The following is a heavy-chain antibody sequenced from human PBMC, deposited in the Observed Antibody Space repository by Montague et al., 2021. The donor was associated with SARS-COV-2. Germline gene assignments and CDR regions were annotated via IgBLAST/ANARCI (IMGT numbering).Heavy chain of an antibody. D-gene: IGHD3-16*02. V-gene: IGHV3-48*03. CDR1: GFTFSNYD. CDR3: TRDYRSIVGDGLDI. Sequence: SLRLSCAASGFTFSNYDMNWVGQAPGKGPEWISYISTSAYTTSYAGSVKGRFTISRDNGKNSLYLQMNSLRVEDTAVYYCTRDYRSIVGDGLDIWGQGTKVTVSS. CDR2: ISTSAYTT. J-gene: IGHJ3*02.